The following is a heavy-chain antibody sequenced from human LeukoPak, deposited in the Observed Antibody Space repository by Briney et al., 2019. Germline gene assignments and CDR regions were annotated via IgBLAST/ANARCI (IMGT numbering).Heavy chain of an antibody. CDR3: ARQNTIIAAAGSFGY. V-gene: IGHV4-61*08. D-gene: IGHD6-13*01. CDR1: GGSISSGGYS. CDR2: IYYSGST. Sequence: SETLSLTCAVSGGSISSGGYSWSWIRQPPGKGLEWIGYIYYSGSTNYNPSLKSRVTISVDTSKNQFSLKLSSVTAADTAVYYCARQNTIIAAAGSFGYWGQGTLVTVSS. J-gene: IGHJ4*02.